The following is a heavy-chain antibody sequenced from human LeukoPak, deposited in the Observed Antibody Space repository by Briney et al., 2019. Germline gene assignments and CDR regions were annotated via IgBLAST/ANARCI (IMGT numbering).Heavy chain of an antibody. J-gene: IGHJ4*02. CDR3: TKLGGAYSGYEIDY. V-gene: IGHV3-23*01. D-gene: IGHD5-12*01. CDR1: GFTFSSYA. Sequence: PGGSLRLSCAASGFTFSSYAMNWVRQAPGKGLAWVSTVSGSGGSTYYADSVKGRFTISRDNSKNTLYLQMNSLRAEDTAIYYCTKLGGAYSGYEIDYWGQGTLVTVSS. CDR2: VSGSGGST.